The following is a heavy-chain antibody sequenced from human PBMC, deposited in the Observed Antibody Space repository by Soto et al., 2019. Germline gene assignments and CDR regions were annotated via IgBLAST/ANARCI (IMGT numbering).Heavy chain of an antibody. CDR3: ARDHGQYYYYYYGMDV. CDR1: GYTFTSYY. Sequence: ASVKVSCKASGYTFTSYYMHWVRQAPGQGLEWMGIINPSGGSTSYAQKFQGRVTMTRDTSTSTVYMELSSLRSEDTAVYYCARDHGQYYYYYYGMDVWGQGTTVTVSS. V-gene: IGHV1-46*01. CDR2: INPSGGST. J-gene: IGHJ6*02. D-gene: IGHD2-8*01.